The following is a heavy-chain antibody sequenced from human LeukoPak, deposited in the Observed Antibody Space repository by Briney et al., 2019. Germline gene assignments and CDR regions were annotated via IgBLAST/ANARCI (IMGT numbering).Heavy chain of an antibody. V-gene: IGHV4-59*03. CDR2: VFYNGST. J-gene: IGHJ4*02. CDR1: GGSISDYF. D-gene: IGHD5-12*01. CDR3: GGEGEYSGYTLDY. Sequence: SETLSLTCTVSGGSISDYFWSWIRQPPGKGLEWVGYVFYNGSTNYNPSLKSRVTISIDTSRIRFSLRLSSVTAADTARYYCGGEGEYSGYTLDYGGKEKVVTVSS.